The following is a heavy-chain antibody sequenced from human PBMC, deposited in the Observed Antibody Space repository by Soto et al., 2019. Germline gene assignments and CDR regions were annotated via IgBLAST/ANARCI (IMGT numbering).Heavy chain of an antibody. D-gene: IGHD5-12*01. Sequence: SVKVSCKASGFTFTSSAVQWVRQARGQRLEWIGWIVVGSGNTNYAQKFQERVTITRDMSTSTAYMELSSLRSEDTAVYYCAADRYSGYDSYYGIDVWGQGTTVTVSS. V-gene: IGHV1-58*01. J-gene: IGHJ6*02. CDR1: GFTFTSSA. CDR2: IVVGSGNT. CDR3: AADRYSGYDSYYGIDV.